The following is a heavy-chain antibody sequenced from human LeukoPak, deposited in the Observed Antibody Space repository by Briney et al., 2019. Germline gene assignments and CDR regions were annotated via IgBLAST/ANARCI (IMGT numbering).Heavy chain of an antibody. J-gene: IGHJ4*02. Sequence: GGSLRLSCVESGFTFTNYGMHRVRQAPGKGLEWVAFIRYDGSNRYYADSIKGRFTISRDNSKNTVYLQMNSLRAEDTAVYYCAKDPRRGWFGQFGLDYWGQGTLVTVSS. V-gene: IGHV3-30*02. CDR2: IRYDGSNR. D-gene: IGHD3-10*01. CDR1: GFTFTNYG. CDR3: AKDPRRGWFGQFGLDY.